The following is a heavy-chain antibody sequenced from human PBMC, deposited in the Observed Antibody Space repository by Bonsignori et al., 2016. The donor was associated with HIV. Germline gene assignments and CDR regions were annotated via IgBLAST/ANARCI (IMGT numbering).Heavy chain of an antibody. CDR3: AKDYYYDSTAGNRLDP. CDR2: ISGSGDSK. J-gene: IGHJ5*02. V-gene: IGHV3-23*01. D-gene: IGHD3-22*01. Sequence: WIRQPPGKGLEWVSGISGSGDSKYYADSVKGRFTISRDNGKNTVYLQMNSLRAEDTAVYYCAKDYYYDSTAGNRLDPWGQGTLVTVSS.